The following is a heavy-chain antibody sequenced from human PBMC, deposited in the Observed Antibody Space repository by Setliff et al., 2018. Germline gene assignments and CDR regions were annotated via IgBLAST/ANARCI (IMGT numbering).Heavy chain of an antibody. V-gene: IGHV4-61*09. CDR3: ARHVPHIVILDY. CDR1: GDPMSSRRYY. J-gene: IGHJ4*02. Sequence: SETLSLTCTVSGDPMSSRRYYWAWIRQPAGKGLEWIGQIYTSWSTNYNPSLKSRVTISLDTSNNQFSLSLSSVTAADTAVYYCARHVPHIVILDYWGQGTLVTVSS. D-gene: IGHD2-21*01. CDR2: IYTSWST.